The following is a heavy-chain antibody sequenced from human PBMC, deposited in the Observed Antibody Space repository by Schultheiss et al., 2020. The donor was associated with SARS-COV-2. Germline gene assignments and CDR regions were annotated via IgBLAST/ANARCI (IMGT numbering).Heavy chain of an antibody. Sequence: GGSLRLSCAASGFTFSSYEMNWVRQAPGKGLEWVSYISSSGSTIYYADSVKGRFTISRDNAKNSLYLQMRSLRAEDTAVYHCVKVVRSSWEGYFQHWGQGTLVTVSS. V-gene: IGHV3-48*03. CDR3: VKVVRSSWEGYFQH. J-gene: IGHJ1*01. D-gene: IGHD6-13*01. CDR1: GFTFSSYE. CDR2: ISSSGSTI.